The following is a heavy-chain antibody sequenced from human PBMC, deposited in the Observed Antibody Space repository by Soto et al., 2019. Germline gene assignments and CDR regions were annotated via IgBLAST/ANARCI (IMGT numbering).Heavy chain of an antibody. CDR3: TREDQTTMIVDH. V-gene: IGHV3-49*03. J-gene: IGHJ4*02. D-gene: IGHD3-22*01. CDR1: GFTFGDYA. CDR2: IRSKAYGGTT. Sequence: GGALRLSCTASGFTFGDYAMSWFRQAPGKGLEWVGFIRSKAYGGTTEYAASVKGRFTISRDDSKSIAYLQMNSLKTEDTAVYYCTREDQTTMIVDHWGQGTLVTVSS.